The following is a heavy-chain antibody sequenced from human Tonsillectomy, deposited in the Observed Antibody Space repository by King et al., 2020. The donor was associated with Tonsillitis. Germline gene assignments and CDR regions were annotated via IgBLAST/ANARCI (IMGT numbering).Heavy chain of an antibody. J-gene: IGHJ6*02. Sequence: VQLVESGGGLVKPGGSLRLSCAASGFTFSDYYMSWIRQAPGKGLEWVSYISSSGSTIYYADSVKGRFTISRDNAKNSLYLQMNSLRAEDTAVYYCASEAVVVVAATRESYYYGMDVWGQGTTVTVSS. CDR3: ASEAVVVVAATRESYYYGMDV. CDR2: ISSSGSTI. V-gene: IGHV3-11*01. CDR1: GFTFSDYY. D-gene: IGHD2-15*01.